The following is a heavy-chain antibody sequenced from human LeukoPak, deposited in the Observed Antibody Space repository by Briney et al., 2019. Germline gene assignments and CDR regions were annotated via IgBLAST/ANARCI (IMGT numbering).Heavy chain of an antibody. J-gene: IGHJ4*02. Sequence: SETLSLTCAVSGGSISHYYWNWLRQPAGKGLEWIGRIYASGSTNYNPSLKSRVTISMDKSKNHFSLNLKSVTAADTAFYYCARDFYGDDGHHPFDYWGQGIQVTVSS. D-gene: IGHD2/OR15-2a*01. CDR3: ARDFYGDDGHHPFDY. V-gene: IGHV4-4*07. CDR1: GGSISHYY. CDR2: IYASGST.